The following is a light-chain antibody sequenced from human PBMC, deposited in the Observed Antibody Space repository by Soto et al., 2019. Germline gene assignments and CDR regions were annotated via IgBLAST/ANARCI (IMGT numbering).Light chain of an antibody. J-gene: IGKJ5*01. Sequence: IELKPSPGTPSLPPGEKGPLLRRARQTITSNYLAWYQQKPGQSPRLLIYGASYRATGIPDRFSGSGSGADFTLTINRLEPEDFAVYYCQQYGSSPPITVGQGTLLEI. CDR3: QQYGSSPPIT. V-gene: IGKV3-20*01. CDR1: QTITSNY. CDR2: GAS.